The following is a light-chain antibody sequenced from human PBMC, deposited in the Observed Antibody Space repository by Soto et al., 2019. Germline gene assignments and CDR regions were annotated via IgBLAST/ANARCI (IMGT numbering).Light chain of an antibody. CDR3: SSYTSSSLNYV. V-gene: IGLV2-8*01. Sequence: QSVLTQPPSASGSPGQSVTISCAGTSSDVGGYNYVSWYQQHPGKAPRLMVYEVTKRPSGVPARFSGSKSGNTASLTVSGLQAEDEADYYCSSYTSSSLNYVFGTGTKLTVL. CDR1: SSDVGGYNY. CDR2: EVT. J-gene: IGLJ1*01.